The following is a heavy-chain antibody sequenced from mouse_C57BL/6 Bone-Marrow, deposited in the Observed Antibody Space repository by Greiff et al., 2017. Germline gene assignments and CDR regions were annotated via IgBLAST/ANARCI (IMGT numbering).Heavy chain of an antibody. Sequence: VQLQHSGAELARPGASVKLSCKASGYTFTSYGISWVKQRTGQGLEWIGEIYPRSGNTYYNEKFKGKATLTADKSSSTAYIELRSRTSEDSAVYFCARSWVRRYDLYYYAMDYWGQGTSVTVSS. CDR2: IYPRSGNT. CDR1: GYTFTSYG. V-gene: IGHV1-81*01. J-gene: IGHJ4*01. CDR3: ARSWVRRYDLYYYAMDY. D-gene: IGHD2-12*01.